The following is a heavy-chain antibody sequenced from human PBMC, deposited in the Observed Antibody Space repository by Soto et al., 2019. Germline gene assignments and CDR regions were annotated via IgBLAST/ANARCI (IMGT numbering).Heavy chain of an antibody. CDR3: AKGKWGYSSSSSYGMDV. J-gene: IGHJ6*02. V-gene: IGHV3-30*18. D-gene: IGHD6-6*01. Sequence: QVQLVESGGGVVQPGRSLRLSCAASGFTFSSYGMQWVRQAPGKGLEWVAVIVYDGSNKYYEESVKGRFTISRDNSKNTLYLQMNSLRAEDTAVYYCAKGKWGYSSSSSYGMDVWGQGTTVTVSS. CDR1: GFTFSSYG. CDR2: IVYDGSNK.